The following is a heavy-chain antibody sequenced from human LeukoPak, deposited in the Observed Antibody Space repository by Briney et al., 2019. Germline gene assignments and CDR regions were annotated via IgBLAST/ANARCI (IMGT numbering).Heavy chain of an antibody. V-gene: IGHV3-48*01. CDR1: GFNFSIYS. D-gene: IGHD6-25*01. Sequence: HPGGSLRLSCAASGFNFSIYSMNWVRQAPGKGLEWVSYITRSSTTIYYADSVKGRFTISRDNAKNSLYLQMNSLRAEDTAVYYCARVKAARPFDYWGQGTLVTVSS. CDR2: ITRSSTTI. CDR3: ARVKAARPFDY. J-gene: IGHJ4*02.